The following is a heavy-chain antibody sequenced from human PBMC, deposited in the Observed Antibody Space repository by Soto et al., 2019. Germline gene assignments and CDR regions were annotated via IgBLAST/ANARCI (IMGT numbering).Heavy chain of an antibody. D-gene: IGHD1-26*01. CDR3: ARGRSLWELMY. CDR2: INPVGGST. CDR1: GYTFTSYY. J-gene: IGHJ4*02. Sequence: ASVKVSCKASGYTFTSYYIHWVRQAPGQGLEWMGMINPVGGSTTYAQKFQGKVTFTRGTSTPTVYMELSSLRSEDTAVYFCARGRSLWELMYWGQGTLVTVS. V-gene: IGHV1-46*03.